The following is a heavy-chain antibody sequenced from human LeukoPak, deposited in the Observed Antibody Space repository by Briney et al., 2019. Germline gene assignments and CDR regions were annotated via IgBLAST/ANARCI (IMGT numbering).Heavy chain of an antibody. J-gene: IGHJ4*02. CDR3: ARVSCSSTSCYHDY. D-gene: IGHD2-2*01. Sequence: AGGSLRLSCAASGFTVSSNYMSWVRQAPGKGLEWVSVIYSGGSTYYADSVKGRFTISRDNSKNTLYLQMNSLRAEDTAVYYCARVSCSSTSCYHDYWGQGTLVTVSS. V-gene: IGHV3-53*01. CDR2: IYSGGST. CDR1: GFTVSSNY.